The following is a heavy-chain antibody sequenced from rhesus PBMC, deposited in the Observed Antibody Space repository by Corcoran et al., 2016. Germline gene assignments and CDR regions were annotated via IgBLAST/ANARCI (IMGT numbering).Heavy chain of an antibody. J-gene: IGHJ5-1*01. CDR1: GGSISGYYY. D-gene: IGHD1-26*01. Sequence: QVQLQQWGEGLVKPSETLSLTCAVYGGSISGYYYWSWIRQPPGKGLELIGYIYGNSASTNYNPPLHNRVTISKDTTKNQFSLKLSSVTAADTAVYYCARENNGNYGDVWGPGVLVTVSS. CDR3: ARENNGNYGDV. V-gene: IGHV4-73*01. CDR2: IYGNSAST.